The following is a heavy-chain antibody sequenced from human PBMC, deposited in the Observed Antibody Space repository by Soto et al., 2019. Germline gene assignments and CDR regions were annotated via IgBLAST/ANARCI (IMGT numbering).Heavy chain of an antibody. CDR1: GXTFTSHG. Sequence: GASVKVSCKASGXTFTSHGISWVRQAPGQGLEWMGWISTDNGNTNYAQKLQGRVTMTTDTSTSTAYMELRSLRSDDTAMYYCARTHCTSTTCYPYAGDFQHWGQGTLVTVSS. J-gene: IGHJ1*01. D-gene: IGHD2-2*01. CDR3: ARTHCTSTTCYPYAGDFQH. CDR2: ISTDNGNT. V-gene: IGHV1-18*01.